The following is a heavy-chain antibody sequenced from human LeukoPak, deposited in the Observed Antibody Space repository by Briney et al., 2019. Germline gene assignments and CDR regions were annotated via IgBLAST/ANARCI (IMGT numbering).Heavy chain of an antibody. J-gene: IGHJ3*02. D-gene: IGHD2-15*01. CDR1: GDSVSSNSAA. V-gene: IGHV6-1*01. CDR3: ARGTLGYCSGGSCYTIAYAFDI. Sequence: SQTLSLTCAISGDSVSSNSAAWNWVRQSPSRGLEWLGRTYYRSNWYNDYAVSVKSRITINPDTSKNQFSLQLNSVTPEDTAVYYCARGTLGYCSGGSCYTIAYAFDIWGQGTMVTVSS. CDR2: TYYRSNWYN.